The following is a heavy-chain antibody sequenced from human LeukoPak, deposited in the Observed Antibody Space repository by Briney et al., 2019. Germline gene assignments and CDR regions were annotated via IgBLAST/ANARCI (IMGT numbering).Heavy chain of an antibody. CDR1: GFTFSSYA. CDR2: ISYDGSIK. J-gene: IGHJ4*02. CDR3: ARERPSMGYSDY. V-gene: IGHV3-30-3*01. D-gene: IGHD2/OR15-2a*01. Sequence: GGSLRLSCAASGFTFSSYAMHWVRQAPGKGLEWVALISYDGSIKYYADSVKGRFTFSRDNSKDTLYLQMNSLRAEDTAVYYCARERPSMGYSDYWGQGTLVTVSS.